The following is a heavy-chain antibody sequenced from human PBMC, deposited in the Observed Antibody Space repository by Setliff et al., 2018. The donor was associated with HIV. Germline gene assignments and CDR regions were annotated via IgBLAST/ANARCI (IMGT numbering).Heavy chain of an antibody. CDR2: ISGSGGDT. CDR1: GFTFSDKS. J-gene: IGHJ4*02. D-gene: IGHD3-22*01. Sequence: GSLRLSCAASGFTFSDKSMSWVRQAPGMGLEWVSTISGSGGDTYYADSAKGRFTILRDNSKNTLYLQINSLRAEDTAVYYCAKAARDYYDSSGYYIGIDYWGRGTLVTVSS. V-gene: IGHV3-23*01. CDR3: AKAARDYYDSSGYYIGIDY.